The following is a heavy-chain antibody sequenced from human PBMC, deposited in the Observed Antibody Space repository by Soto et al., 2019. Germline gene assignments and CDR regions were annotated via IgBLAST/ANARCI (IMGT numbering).Heavy chain of an antibody. CDR3: VSDRGYGHASVPYS. CDR2: ISYDGSLQ. Sequence: QAQLVESGGGVVQPGRSLRLSCAASGFAFSSYGMHGVRQAPGTGLGWVAVISYDGSLQHYADSVKGRFTISRDNSKNMVLLQISSLRAEDTAVYYCVSDRGYGHASVPYSWGQGTLVSVSS. D-gene: IGHD5-18*01. J-gene: IGHJ4*02. V-gene: IGHV3-30*03. CDR1: GFAFSSYG.